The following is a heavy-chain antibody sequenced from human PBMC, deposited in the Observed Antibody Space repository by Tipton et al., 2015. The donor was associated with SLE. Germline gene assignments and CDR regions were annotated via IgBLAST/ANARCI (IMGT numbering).Heavy chain of an antibody. CDR1: GGSITSGYC. Sequence: TLSLTCTVSGGSITSGYCWSWIRQPPGKGLEWIGEINHSGSTNYNPSLKSRLTISVDTSKNQFSLKLRSVTAADTAVYYCARQYYDFWSAYYYMDVWGKGTTVTVSS. D-gene: IGHD3-3*01. CDR2: INHSGST. V-gene: IGHV4-34*01. CDR3: ARQYYDFWSAYYYMDV. J-gene: IGHJ6*03.